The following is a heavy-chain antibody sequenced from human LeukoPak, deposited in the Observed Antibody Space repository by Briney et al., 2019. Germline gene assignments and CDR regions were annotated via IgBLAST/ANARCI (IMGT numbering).Heavy chain of an antibody. CDR3: ARCRDGDYCLDY. V-gene: IGHV3-72*01. D-gene: IGHD4-17*01. J-gene: IGHJ4*02. Sequence: HPGGSLRLSCAASGFTFSDHYMDWVRQAPGKGLEWVGRIRRKVDSYSTEYAASVRGRFTISRDDSKKSLYLQMSSLKTEDTAVYYCARCRDGDYCLDYWGQGTLVAVSS. CDR2: IRRKVDSYST. CDR1: GFTFSDHY.